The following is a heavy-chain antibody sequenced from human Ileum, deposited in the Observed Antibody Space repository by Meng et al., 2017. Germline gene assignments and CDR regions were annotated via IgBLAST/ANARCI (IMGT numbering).Heavy chain of an antibody. CDR2: ISTTSNYL. CDR3: ARVLNIDPSGNFYNFFHYGMDV. J-gene: IGHJ6*02. Sequence: GESLKISCAASAFSFSTYNMNWVRQAPGKGLEWVASISTTSNYLYYADSVKGRFTISRDNAKNSLFLHMNSLRAEDTAIYYCARVLNIDPSGNFYNFFHYGMDVWGPGTAVTGSS. V-gene: IGHV3-21*01. CDR1: AFSFSTYN. D-gene: IGHD3-10*01.